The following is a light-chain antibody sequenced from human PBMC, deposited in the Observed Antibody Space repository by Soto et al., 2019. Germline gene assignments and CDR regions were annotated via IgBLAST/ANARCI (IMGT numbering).Light chain of an antibody. J-gene: IGKJ1*01. CDR3: QQYNNWPTA. CDR1: QSVSGN. V-gene: IGKV3-15*01. Sequence: EIVMTQSPATLSVSPGERATLSCRASQSVSGNLAWYQQKPCQAPRLLIYGASTRSTGIPARFSGSGSGTEFTLTISSLQSEDFAVYYCQQYNNWPTAFGQGTKGEIK. CDR2: GAS.